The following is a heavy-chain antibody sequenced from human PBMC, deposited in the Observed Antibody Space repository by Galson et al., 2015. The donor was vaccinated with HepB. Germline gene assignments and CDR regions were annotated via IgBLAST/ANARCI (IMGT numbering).Heavy chain of an antibody. Sequence: SLRLSCAASGFTFSSYSMNWVRQAPGKGLEWVSSISSSSSYIYYADSVKGRFTISRDNAKNSLYLQMNSLRAEDTAVYYCSRGLLAAAGTGAYYYGMDVWGQGTTATVSS. CDR3: SRGLLAAAGTGAYYYGMDV. CDR2: ISSSSSYI. J-gene: IGHJ6*02. D-gene: IGHD6-13*01. CDR1: GFTFSSYS. V-gene: IGHV3-21*01.